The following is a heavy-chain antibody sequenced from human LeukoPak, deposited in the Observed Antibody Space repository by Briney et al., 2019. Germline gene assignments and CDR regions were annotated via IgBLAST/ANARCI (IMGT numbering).Heavy chain of an antibody. CDR2: IIPIFGTA. V-gene: IGHV1-69*13. Sequence: AASVKASCNASGGTFSSYAISWVRQAPGQGLEWMGGIIPIFGTANYAQKFQGRVTITADESTSTAYMELSSLRSEDTAVYYCAATFEYSSSSDAFDIWGQGTMVTVSS. CDR1: GGTFSSYA. J-gene: IGHJ3*02. CDR3: AATFEYSSSSDAFDI. D-gene: IGHD6-6*01.